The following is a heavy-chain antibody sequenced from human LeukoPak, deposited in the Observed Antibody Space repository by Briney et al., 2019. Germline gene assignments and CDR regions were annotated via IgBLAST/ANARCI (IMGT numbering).Heavy chain of an antibody. CDR1: GGSISSKNDY. J-gene: IGHJ3*02. CDR3: ARAPLGDAFDI. CDR2: IFYSGTT. V-gene: IGHV4-39*07. Sequence: SETLSLTCSVSGGSISSKNDYWGWIRQPPGKGLEWIGNIFYSGTTFYNPSLKNRVTISVDTSKNHFSLNLSSVTAADTAVYYCARAPLGDAFDIWGQGTMVTVSS.